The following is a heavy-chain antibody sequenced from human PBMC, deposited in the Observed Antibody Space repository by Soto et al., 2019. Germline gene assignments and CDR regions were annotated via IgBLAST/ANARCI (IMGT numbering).Heavy chain of an antibody. V-gene: IGHV3-13*01. CDR2: IGRGGDT. D-gene: IGHD3-10*01. J-gene: IGHJ6*02. CDR3: VRDPAGHGMDV. Sequence: EVQLVESGGDLVQPGGSLRLSCAASGFTFSSYDMQWVRQVTGKGLEWVSSIGRGGDTYYADSVKGRFTISRENAKNSLYLQMSSLRAGDRAVYYCVRDPAGHGMDVWGQGTTVTVSS. CDR1: GFTFSSYD.